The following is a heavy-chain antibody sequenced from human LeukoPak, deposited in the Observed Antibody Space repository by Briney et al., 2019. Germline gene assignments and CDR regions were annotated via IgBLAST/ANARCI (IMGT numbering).Heavy chain of an antibody. V-gene: IGHV1-69*06. CDR1: GGTFSSYA. Sequence: SVKVSCKASGGTFSSYAISWVRQAPGQGLEWMGGIIPIFGTANYAQKFQGRVTITADKSTSTAYMELSSLRSEDTAVYYCARVAAAGTMSLYYFDYWGQGTLVTVSS. CDR2: IIPIFGTA. J-gene: IGHJ4*02. D-gene: IGHD6-13*01. CDR3: ARVAAAGTMSLYYFDY.